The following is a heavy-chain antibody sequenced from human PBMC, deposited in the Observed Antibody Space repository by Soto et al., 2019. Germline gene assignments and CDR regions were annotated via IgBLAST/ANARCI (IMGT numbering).Heavy chain of an antibody. CDR2: ISAYNGNT. CDR1: GYTFTSYG. D-gene: IGHD3-22*01. V-gene: IGHV1-18*04. CDR3: ATPQGYETPGYYPY. J-gene: IGHJ4*02. Sequence: ASVKVSCKACGYTFTSYGISWVGQAPGQGLEWMGWISAYNGNTNYAQKLQGRVTMTTDTSTSTAYMELRSLRSDDTAVYYCATPQGYETPGYYPYLGQGTLVNVSS.